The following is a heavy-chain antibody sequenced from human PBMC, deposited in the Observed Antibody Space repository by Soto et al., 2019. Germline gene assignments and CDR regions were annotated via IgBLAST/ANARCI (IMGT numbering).Heavy chain of an antibody. CDR2: IYPGDSDT. Sequence: GESLKISCKGSGYSFSSYWIGWVRQMPGKGLEWMGIIYPGDSDTRYSPSFQGQVTISADKSINTAYLQWSSLEASDTAIYYCARPGEATNRALFDYWGQGTLVTVAS. CDR3: ARPGEATNRALFDY. CDR1: GYSFSSYW. J-gene: IGHJ4*02. D-gene: IGHD2-8*01. V-gene: IGHV5-51*01.